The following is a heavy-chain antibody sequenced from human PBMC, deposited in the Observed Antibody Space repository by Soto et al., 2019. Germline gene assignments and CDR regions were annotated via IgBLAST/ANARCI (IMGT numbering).Heavy chain of an antibody. CDR3: AREVERGYSYGSLEY. D-gene: IGHD5-18*01. Sequence: EASVKVSCKASGYTFTSYGISWVRQAPGQGLEWMGWINPSGGGTSYAQKFQGRVTMTRDTSTSTVYMELSSLRSEDTAVYYCAREVERGYSYGSLEYWGQGTLVTVSS. CDR2: INPSGGGT. J-gene: IGHJ4*02. V-gene: IGHV1-46*01. CDR1: GYTFTSYG.